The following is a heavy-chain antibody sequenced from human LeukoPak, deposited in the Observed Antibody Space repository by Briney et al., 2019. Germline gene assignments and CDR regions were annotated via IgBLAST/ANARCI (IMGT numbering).Heavy chain of an antibody. V-gene: IGHV3-23*01. Sequence: PGGSLRLSCAASGFTFSSYAMSWVRRAPGKGLEWVSAISGSGGSTYYADSVKGRFTISRDNSKNTLYLQMNSLRAEDTAVYYCAKAESITIFGVVSYYYYYYMDVWGKGTTVTVSS. CDR3: AKAESITIFGVVSYYYYYYMDV. CDR1: GFTFSSYA. D-gene: IGHD3-3*01. J-gene: IGHJ6*03. CDR2: ISGSGGST.